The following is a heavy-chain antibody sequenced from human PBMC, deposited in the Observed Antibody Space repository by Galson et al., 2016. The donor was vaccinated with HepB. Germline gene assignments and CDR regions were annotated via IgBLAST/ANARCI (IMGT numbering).Heavy chain of an antibody. CDR2: INPNSGGT. Sequence: SVKVSCKASGYTFTGYYLHWVRQAPGQGLEWMGWINPNSGGTHYAQKFQGRVIMTRYTSISTVYMELRRLRSDGTAVYFCGRVGGYYLYHFDYWGQGTLVTVSS. V-gene: IGHV1-2*02. CDR1: GYTFTGYY. J-gene: IGHJ4*02. D-gene: IGHD3-22*01. CDR3: GRVGGYYLYHFDY.